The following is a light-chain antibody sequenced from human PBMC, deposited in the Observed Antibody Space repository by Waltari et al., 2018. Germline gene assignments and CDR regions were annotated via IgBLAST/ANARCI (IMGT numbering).Light chain of an antibody. V-gene: IGLV2-23*01. CDR1: NSDVGAYNL. CDR2: EAR. Sequence: QSALTQPASVSGSPGQAINISCTGTNSDVGAYNLVSWYQQYPGRAPRLMIYEARNRPSGVFNRFSASKSGNTASLTISGLQADDEADYYCCSYGGSYTWVFGGGTKVTVL. J-gene: IGLJ3*02. CDR3: CSYGGSYTWV.